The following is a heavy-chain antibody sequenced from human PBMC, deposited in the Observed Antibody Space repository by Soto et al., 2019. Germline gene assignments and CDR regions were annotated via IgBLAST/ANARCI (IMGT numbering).Heavy chain of an antibody. CDR3: AREGSGDYGKPFDY. Sequence: SEEVSSMASGGTFSRYSIRWGRQAPGQGLEEMRANTPLFGSVNYAQKFQGRVTITADESTSTAYMQLRSLRSEDTAVYYCAREGSGDYGKPFDYWGQGTLVTVSS. D-gene: IGHD4-17*01. CDR1: GGTFSRYS. J-gene: IGHJ4*02. CDR2: NTPLFGSV. V-gene: IGHV1-69*13.